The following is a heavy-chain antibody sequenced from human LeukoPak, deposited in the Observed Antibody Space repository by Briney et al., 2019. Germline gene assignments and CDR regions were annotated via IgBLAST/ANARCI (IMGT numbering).Heavy chain of an antibody. CDR2: IKRDGSEK. J-gene: IGHJ5*02. CDR3: ARDLGSSNSYYNWFDP. D-gene: IGHD1-26*01. V-gene: IGHV3-7*01. CDR1: GFTFSAYW. Sequence: GGSLRLSCAASGFTFSAYWMSWVRQAPGKVLEWVANIKRDGSEKYYVDSVEGRFTISRGNAKNSLYLQMNSLRAEDTAVYYCARDLGSSNSYYNWFDPWGQGTLVTVSS.